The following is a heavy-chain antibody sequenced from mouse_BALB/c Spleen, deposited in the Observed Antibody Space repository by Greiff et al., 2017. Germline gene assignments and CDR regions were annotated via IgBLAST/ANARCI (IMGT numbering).Heavy chain of an antibody. D-gene: IGHD2-1*01. Sequence: VQLQQSGTVLARPGASVKMSCKASGYTFTSYWMHWVKQRPGQGLEWIGAIYPGNSDTSYNQKFKGKAKLTAVTSTSTAYMELSSLTNEDSAVYYCTRHYGSYWYFDVWGAGTTVTVSS. V-gene: IGHV1-5*01. J-gene: IGHJ1*01. CDR2: IYPGNSDT. CDR1: GYTFTSYW. CDR3: TRHYGSYWYFDV.